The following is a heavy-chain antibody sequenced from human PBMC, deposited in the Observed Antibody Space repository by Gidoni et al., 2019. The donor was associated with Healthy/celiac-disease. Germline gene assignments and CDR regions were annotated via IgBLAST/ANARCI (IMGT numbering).Heavy chain of an antibody. V-gene: IGHV1-69*01. CDR3: ASLLYYYYGMDV. CDR2: IITIFGTA. J-gene: IGHJ6*02. Sequence: VRQAPGQGLEWMGGIITIFGTANYAQKFQGRVTITADESTSTAYMELSSLRSEDTAVYYCASLLYYYYGMDVWGQGTTVTVSS. D-gene: IGHD2-21*01.